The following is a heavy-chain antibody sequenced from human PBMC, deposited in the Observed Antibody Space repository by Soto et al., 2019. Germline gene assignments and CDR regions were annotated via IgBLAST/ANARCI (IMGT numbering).Heavy chain of an antibody. D-gene: IGHD3-22*01. Sequence: PSETLSLTCTVSGGSVSSGSYYWSWIRQPPGKGLEWIGYIYYSGSTNYNPSLKSRVTISVDTSKNQFSLKLSSVTAADTAVYYCASEFDSSGLDYWGQGTLVTVSS. CDR2: IYYSGST. J-gene: IGHJ4*02. CDR1: GGSVSSGSYY. CDR3: ASEFDSSGLDY. V-gene: IGHV4-61*01.